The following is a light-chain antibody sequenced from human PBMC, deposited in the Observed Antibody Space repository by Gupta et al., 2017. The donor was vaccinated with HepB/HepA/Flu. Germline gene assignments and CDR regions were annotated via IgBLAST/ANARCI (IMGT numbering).Light chain of an antibody. CDR3: QQYYSDPTT. V-gene: IGKV1-5*03. Sequence: DIRMTPSPSTLSASVGDRVTITCRASQSISSWLAWYQQKPGKAPKVLIYKASSLETGVPSRFSGSGSGTEFTLTISSLQPDDFATYFCQQYYSDPTTFGLGTKVDLK. CDR2: KAS. J-gene: IGKJ1*01. CDR1: QSISSW.